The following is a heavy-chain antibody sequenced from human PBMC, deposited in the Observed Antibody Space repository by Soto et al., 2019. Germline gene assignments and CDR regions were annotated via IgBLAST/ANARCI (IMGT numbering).Heavy chain of an antibody. D-gene: IGHD2-2*01. J-gene: IGHJ6*02. Sequence: SVKVSCKASGGTFSSYAISWVRQAPGQGLEWMGGIIPIFGTANYAQKFQGRVTITADESTSTAYMELSSLRSEDTAVYYCVRDRDIVVVPAAISGGNYYYYYGMDVWGQGTTVTVSS. CDR1: GGTFSSYA. CDR2: IIPIFGTA. V-gene: IGHV1-69*13. CDR3: VRDRDIVVVPAAISGGNYYYYYGMDV.